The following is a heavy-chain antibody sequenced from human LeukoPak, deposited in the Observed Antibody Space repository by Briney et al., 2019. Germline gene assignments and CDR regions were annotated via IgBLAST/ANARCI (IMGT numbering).Heavy chain of an antibody. D-gene: IGHD3-3*01. V-gene: IGHV4-4*02. CDR1: GASISTNNW. J-gene: IGHJ4*02. CDR3: ARVPGYDFWSGYYPDFDY. Sequence: PSETLSLTCAVSGASISTNNWWIWVRQPPGKGLEWIGEIYHSGSTNYNPSLKSRVTISVDKSKNQFSLKLNSVTAADTAVYYCARVPGYDFWSGYYPDFDYWGQGTLVTVSS. CDR2: IYHSGST.